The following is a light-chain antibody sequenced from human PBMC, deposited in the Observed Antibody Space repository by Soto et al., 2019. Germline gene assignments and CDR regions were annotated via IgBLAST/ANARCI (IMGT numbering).Light chain of an antibody. CDR2: EVS. V-gene: IGLV2-8*01. Sequence: QSALTQPPSASGSPGQSVTISCTGTSSDVGGYNYDSWYQQHPGKAPKLMIYEVSTRPSGVRDRFSGSKSGNTASLTVSGLQAEDEADYYCRSYAGSNTVVFGGGTKPTVL. J-gene: IGLJ2*01. CDR3: RSYAGSNTVV. CDR1: SSDVGGYNY.